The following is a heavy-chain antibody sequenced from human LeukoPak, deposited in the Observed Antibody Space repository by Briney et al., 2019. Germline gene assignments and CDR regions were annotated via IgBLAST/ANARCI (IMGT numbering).Heavy chain of an antibody. J-gene: IGHJ4*02. CDR1: GFTFSSYS. V-gene: IGHV3-21*01. CDR2: ISSSSSYI. CDR3: ARKRALYS. Sequence: GRTLRLSCAASGFTFSSYSMNWARHARGKGLECGSSISSSSSYISYTDSLKGRFTISRHNAKNTLYPSINSLRAQHTGVYICARKRALYSWGEKTLVTVSS.